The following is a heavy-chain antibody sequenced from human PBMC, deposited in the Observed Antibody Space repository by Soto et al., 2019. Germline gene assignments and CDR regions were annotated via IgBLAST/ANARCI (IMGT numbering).Heavy chain of an antibody. Sequence: GGSLRLCCAASGFTCSSYAMHWVRQAPGKGLEWVAVISYDGSNKYYADSVKGRFTISRDNSKNTLYLQMNSLRAEDTAVYYCARDGSPYYYDSSGAFDIWGQGTMVTVS. V-gene: IGHV3-30-3*01. J-gene: IGHJ3*02. D-gene: IGHD3-22*01. CDR1: GFTCSSYA. CDR3: ARDGSPYYYDSSGAFDI. CDR2: ISYDGSNK.